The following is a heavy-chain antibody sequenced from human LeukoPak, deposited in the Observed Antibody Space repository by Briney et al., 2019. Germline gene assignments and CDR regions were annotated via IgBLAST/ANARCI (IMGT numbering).Heavy chain of an antibody. CDR2: IYYSGST. D-gene: IGHD3-22*01. J-gene: IGHJ4*02. V-gene: IGHV4-59*11. Sequence: PSETLSLTCTVSGGSISGHYWSWIRQPPGKGLEWVGFIYYSGSTNYNPSLKSRVTISLDASKNQFSLKLSSVTAADTAVYFCARINYFDSSASFFRDFWGQGALVTVSS. CDR1: GGSISGHY. CDR3: ARINYFDSSASFFRDF.